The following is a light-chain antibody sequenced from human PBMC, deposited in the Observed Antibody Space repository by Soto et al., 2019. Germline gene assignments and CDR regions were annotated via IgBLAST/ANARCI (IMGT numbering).Light chain of an antibody. J-gene: IGLJ1*01. CDR2: LEGSGSY. Sequence: SWAQSALGSSVKLTCTLRSGHSSYIIAWHQQQPGKAPRYLMKLEGSGSYDKGSGVPDRFSGSSSGADRYLTISNLQFEDEADYYCETWDSNTRVFGTGTKLTVL. CDR3: ETWDSNTRV. V-gene: IGLV4-60*02. CDR1: SGHSSYI.